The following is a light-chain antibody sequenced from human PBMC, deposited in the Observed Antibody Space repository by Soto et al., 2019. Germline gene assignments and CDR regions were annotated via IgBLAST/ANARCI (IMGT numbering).Light chain of an antibody. Sequence: QSALTQPPSASGSPGQSVAISCTGTASDIGGYNFVSWYQQHPGKAPKLMIYEVNKRPSGVPDRFSGPKSGNTASLTVSGLQAEDEADYYCSSQGGTSPYVFGTGTKVTVL. CDR3: SSQGGTSPYV. J-gene: IGLJ1*01. V-gene: IGLV2-8*01. CDR2: EVN. CDR1: ASDIGGYNF.